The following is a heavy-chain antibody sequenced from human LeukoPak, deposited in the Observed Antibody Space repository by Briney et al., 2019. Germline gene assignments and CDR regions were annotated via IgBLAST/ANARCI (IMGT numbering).Heavy chain of an antibody. CDR2: ISTTSHYT. Sequence: GGSLRLSCAASGFTFSSYAMSWIRQAPGKGPEWLSYISTTSHYTNYADSVKGRFSVSRDNARNSLYLQMSSLRAEDTAVYYCARGGAGAWKGPYDYWGQGTLAIVSS. D-gene: IGHD4/OR15-4a*01. CDR3: ARGGAGAWKGPYDY. V-gene: IGHV3-11*05. J-gene: IGHJ4*02. CDR1: GFTFSSYA.